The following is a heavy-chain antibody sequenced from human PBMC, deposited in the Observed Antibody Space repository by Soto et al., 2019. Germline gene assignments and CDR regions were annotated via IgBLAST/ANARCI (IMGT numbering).Heavy chain of an antibody. CDR1: GFTFSSYG. Sequence: QVQLVESGGGVVQPGRSLRLSCAASGFTFSSYGMHWVRQAPGKGLEWVAVIWYDGSNKYYADSVKGRFTISRDNSKNTLYLQMNSLRAEDTAVYYCARENTPGCSSPNDAFDIWGQGTMVTVSS. CDR3: ARENTPGCSSPNDAFDI. D-gene: IGHD2-2*02. CDR2: IWYDGSNK. V-gene: IGHV3-33*01. J-gene: IGHJ3*02.